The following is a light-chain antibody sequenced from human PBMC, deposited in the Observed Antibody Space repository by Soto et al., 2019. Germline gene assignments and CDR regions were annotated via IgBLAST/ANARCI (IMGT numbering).Light chain of an antibody. CDR3: QQYCVTPWT. V-gene: IGKV4-1*01. Sequence: DIVMTQSPDSLAVSLGERATINCESSQSVLYKSNNQICLAWYQQKPGQPPKLLIYWASTRESGVPDRFSGSGSETDFTLTITGLQAEDVAVYFCQQYCVTPWTFGQGTKVEI. CDR1: QSVLYKSNNQIC. CDR2: WAS. J-gene: IGKJ1*01.